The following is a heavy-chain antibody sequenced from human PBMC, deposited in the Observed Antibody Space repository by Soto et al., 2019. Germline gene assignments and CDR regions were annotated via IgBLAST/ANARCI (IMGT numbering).Heavy chain of an antibody. CDR3: ARDADPTYCHYGMDV. J-gene: IGHJ6*02. D-gene: IGHD2-15*01. Sequence: GRSLRLSCAASGFIFSDFWMHWVRQVPGEGLVWVSRINHEGSNTNYADFVRGRFTISRDNSTNMLYLQMNSRSAEAAAVYYCARDADPTYCHYGMDVWGQGTTVTVSS. V-gene: IGHV3-74*01. CDR2: INHEGSNT. CDR1: GFIFSDFW.